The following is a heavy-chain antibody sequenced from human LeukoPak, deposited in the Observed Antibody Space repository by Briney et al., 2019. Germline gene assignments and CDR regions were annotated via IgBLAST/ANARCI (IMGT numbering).Heavy chain of an antibody. CDR1: GFTFSSYA. J-gene: IGHJ4*02. CDR3: AREGSIVGATTFDY. V-gene: IGHV3-21*06. D-gene: IGHD1-26*01. Sequence: GGSLRLSCAASGFTFSSYAMSWVRQAPGKGLEWVSSISSSSSYIYYADSVKGRFTISRDNAKNSLYLQMNSLRAEDTAVYYCAREGSIVGATTFDYWGQGTLVTVSS. CDR2: ISSSSSYI.